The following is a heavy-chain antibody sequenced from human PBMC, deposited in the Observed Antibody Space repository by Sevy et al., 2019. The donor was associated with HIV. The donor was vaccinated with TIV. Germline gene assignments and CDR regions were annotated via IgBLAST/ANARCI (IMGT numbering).Heavy chain of an antibody. D-gene: IGHD2-15*01. CDR1: GYTFTSYG. V-gene: IGHV1-8*01. CDR3: ARNRDKICSGGSCYSDYYYGMDV. Sequence: ASVKVSCKASGYTFTSYGINWVRQATGQGLEWMGWMNPNSGNTGYAQKFQGRVTMTRNTSISTAYMELSSLRSEDTAVYYCARNRDKICSGGSCYSDYYYGMDVWGQGTTVTVSS. J-gene: IGHJ6*02. CDR2: MNPNSGNT.